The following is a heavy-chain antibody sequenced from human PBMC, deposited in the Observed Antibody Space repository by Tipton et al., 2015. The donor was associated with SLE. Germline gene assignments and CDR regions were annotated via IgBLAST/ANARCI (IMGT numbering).Heavy chain of an antibody. CDR3: ASPTGLVTPFHDFDI. J-gene: IGHJ3*02. D-gene: IGHD3/OR15-3a*01. Sequence: TLSLTCTVSVGPLTSGRYYWSWIRQPPGKGLEWIGYLYYSGSTNYNPSLKSRVTISVDMSKNQFSLKLSSVTAADTAVYYCASPTGLVTPFHDFDIWGQGTMVTVSS. CDR2: LYYSGST. CDR1: VGPLTSGRYY. V-gene: IGHV4-61*01.